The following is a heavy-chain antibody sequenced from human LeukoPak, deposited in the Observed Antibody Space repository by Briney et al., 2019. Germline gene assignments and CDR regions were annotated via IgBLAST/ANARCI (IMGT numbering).Heavy chain of an antibody. CDR3: ARQHDSYYYYYVDV. CDR2: LYHSDSI. CDR1: GYSITNGYY. Sequence: SETLSLTCDVSGYSITNGYYWVWLRQPPGKGLEWIGSLYHSDSIYYNPSLKSRVTMSVDTSKNQFSLRLSFVTAADTAVYYCARQHDSYYYYYVDVWGKGTTVTVS. V-gene: IGHV4-38-2*01. D-gene: IGHD3-3*01. J-gene: IGHJ6*03.